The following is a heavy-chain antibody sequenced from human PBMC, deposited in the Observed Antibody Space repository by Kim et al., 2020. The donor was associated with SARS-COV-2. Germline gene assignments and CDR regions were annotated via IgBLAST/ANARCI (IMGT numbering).Heavy chain of an antibody. J-gene: IGHJ4*02. V-gene: IGHV1-69*04. CDR3: ARDGLHDGSGYYFYFDY. D-gene: IGHD3-22*01. Sequence: FQGRVTLTADKSPSTAYMELSSLRSEDTAVYYCARDGLHDGSGYYFYFDYWGQGTLVTVSS.